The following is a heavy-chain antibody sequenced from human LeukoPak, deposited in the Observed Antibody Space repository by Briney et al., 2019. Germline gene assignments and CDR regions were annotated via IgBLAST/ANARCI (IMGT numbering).Heavy chain of an antibody. V-gene: IGHV4-38-2*02. CDR3: AREGQLGYFDY. J-gene: IGHJ4*02. Sequence: SETLSLTCTVSGYSTSSGYYWGWIRQPPGKGLEWIGSIYHSGSTYYNPSLKSRVTISVDTSKNQFSLKLSSVTAADTAVYYCAREGQLGYFDYWGQGTLVTVSS. D-gene: IGHD6-13*01. CDR2: IYHSGST. CDR1: GYSTSSGYY.